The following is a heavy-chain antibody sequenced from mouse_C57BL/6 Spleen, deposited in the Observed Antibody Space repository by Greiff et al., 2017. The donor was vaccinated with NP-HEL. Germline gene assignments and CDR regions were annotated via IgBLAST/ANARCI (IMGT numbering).Heavy chain of an antibody. CDR3: AKGDGYDGGPY. J-gene: IGHJ3*01. CDR2: INPNNGGT. V-gene: IGHV1-22*01. CDR1: GYTFTDYN. D-gene: IGHD2-2*01. Sequence: EVKLQESGPELVKPGASVKMSCKASGYTFTDYNMHWVKQSHGKSLEWIGYINPNNGGTSYNQKFKGKATLTVNKSSSTAYMELRSLTSEDSAVYYCAKGDGYDGGPYWGQGTLVTVSA.